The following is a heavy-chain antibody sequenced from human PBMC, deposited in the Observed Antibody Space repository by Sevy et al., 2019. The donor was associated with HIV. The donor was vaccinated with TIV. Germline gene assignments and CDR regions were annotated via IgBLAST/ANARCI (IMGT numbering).Heavy chain of an antibody. CDR3: ARVESPANSSSWPYYYYGMDV. CDR2: IYYSGST. CDR1: GGSISSYY. Sequence: SETLSLTCTVSGGSISSYYWSWIRQPPGKGLEWIGYIYYSGSTNYNPSLKSRVTISVDTSKNQCSLKLSSVTAADTAVYYCARVESPANSSSWPYYYYGMDVWGQGTTVTVSS. D-gene: IGHD6-13*01. V-gene: IGHV4-59*01. J-gene: IGHJ6*02.